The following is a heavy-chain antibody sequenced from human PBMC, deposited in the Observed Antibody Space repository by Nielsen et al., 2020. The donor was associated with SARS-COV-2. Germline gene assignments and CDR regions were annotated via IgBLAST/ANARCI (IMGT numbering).Heavy chain of an antibody. CDR3: ARHPIVVVPAAVSFYYYGMDV. CDR1: GFSFSLYS. V-gene: IGHV3-21*05. Sequence: GGSLRLSCTASGFSFSLYSMNWVRQAPGKGLEWISHITNSGSSIYYADSVQGRFTISRDNAKNTLYLQMNSLRAEDTAVYYCARHPIVVVPAAVSFYYYGMDVWGQGTTVTVSS. J-gene: IGHJ6*02. CDR2: ITNSGSSI. D-gene: IGHD2-2*01.